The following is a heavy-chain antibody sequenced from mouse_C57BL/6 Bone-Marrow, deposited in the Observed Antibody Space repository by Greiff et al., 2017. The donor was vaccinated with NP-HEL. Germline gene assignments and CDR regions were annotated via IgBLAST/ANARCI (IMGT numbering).Heavy chain of an antibody. D-gene: IGHD1-1*01. V-gene: IGHV5-4*03. J-gene: IGHJ1*03. CDR1: GFTFSRYA. Sequence: EVKVVESGGGLVKPGGSLKLSCAASGFTFSRYAMSWVRQTPEKRLEWVATISDGGSYTYYPDNVKGRFTISRDNAKNNLYLQMSHLKSEDTAMYYCARAGSSYRYFDVWGTGTTVTVSS. CDR2: ISDGGSYT. CDR3: ARAGSSYRYFDV.